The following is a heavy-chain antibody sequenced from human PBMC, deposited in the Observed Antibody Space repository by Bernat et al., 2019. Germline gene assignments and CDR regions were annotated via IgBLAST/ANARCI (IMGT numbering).Heavy chain of an antibody. CDR2: INSDGSAT. J-gene: IGHJ4*02. Sequence: EVQLVESGGGLVQPGGSLRLSCAASGFTFSRFWMHWVRQDPGKGLVWVSRINSDGSATKYEDSVKVRFTITRDNAKNMVYLQMNSLRAEDTAVYYFVRDYCSGASCYYNDWGQGILVTVSS. CDR1: GFTFSRFW. CDR3: VRDYCSGASCYYND. V-gene: IGHV3-74*01. D-gene: IGHD2-15*01.